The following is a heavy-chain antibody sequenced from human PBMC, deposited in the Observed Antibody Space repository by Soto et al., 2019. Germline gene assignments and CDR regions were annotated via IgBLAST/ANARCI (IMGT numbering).Heavy chain of an antibody. CDR1: GGSISSGGYY. J-gene: IGHJ3*02. CDR2: IYYSGST. CDR3: ARGVDQLRTSDAFDI. D-gene: IGHD2-2*01. V-gene: IGHV4-31*03. Sequence: QVQLQESGPGLVKPSQTLSLTCTVSGGSISSGGYYWSWIRQHPGKGLEWIGYIYYSGSTYYNPSLRSRVTISVDTSKNQFSRKLSSVTAADTAVYYCARGVDQLRTSDAFDIWGQGTMVTVSS.